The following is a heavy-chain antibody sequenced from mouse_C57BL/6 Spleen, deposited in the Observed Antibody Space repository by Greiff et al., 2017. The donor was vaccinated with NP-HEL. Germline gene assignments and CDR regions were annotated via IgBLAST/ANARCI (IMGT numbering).Heavy chain of an antibody. CDR1: GFSLTSYG. D-gene: IGHD4-1*01. CDR2: IWSDGST. V-gene: IGHV2-6-1*01. J-gene: IGHJ4*01. CDR3: AGHANWDEDAMDY. Sequence: VMLVESGPGLVAPSQSLSITCTVSGFSLTSYGVHWVRQPPGKGLEWLVVIWSDGSTTYNSALKSRLSISKDNSKSQVFLKMNSLQTDDTAMYYCAGHANWDEDAMDYWGQGTSVTVSS.